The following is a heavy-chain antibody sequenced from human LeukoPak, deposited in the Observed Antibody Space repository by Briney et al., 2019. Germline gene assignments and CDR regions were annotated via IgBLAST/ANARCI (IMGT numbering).Heavy chain of an antibody. V-gene: IGHV4-59*01. CDR3: ARGIVATTPYFDY. D-gene: IGHD5-12*01. CDR1: GGSISSYY. CDR2: IYYSGST. J-gene: IGHJ4*02. Sequence: SETLSLTCTVSGGSISSYYWSWIRQPPGKGLEWIGYIYYSGSTNYNPSLKSRVTISVDTSKNQFSLKLSSVTAADTAVHYCARGIVATTPYFDYWGQGTLVTVSS.